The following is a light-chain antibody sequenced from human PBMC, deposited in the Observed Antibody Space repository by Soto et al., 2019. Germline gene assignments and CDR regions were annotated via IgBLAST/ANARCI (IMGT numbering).Light chain of an antibody. CDR2: GAS. J-gene: IGKJ3*01. V-gene: IGKV3-20*01. CDR3: HHYGKSPIYT. Sequence: EIVLTRSPGTLSLSPGATATLSCRASQSVSSNYLAWFQQKSGQAPRLLIYGASSRATGIPDRFSGSGSGTDFTLTITRLEPEDFAVYYCHHYGKSPIYTFGPGTKVDFK. CDR1: QSVSSNY.